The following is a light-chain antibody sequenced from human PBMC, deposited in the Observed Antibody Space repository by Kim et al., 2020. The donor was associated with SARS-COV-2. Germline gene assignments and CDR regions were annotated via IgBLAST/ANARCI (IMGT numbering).Light chain of an antibody. Sequence: QRVTISCTGSRSNIGAGYDVHWYQQLPGTAPKRLIYGNSNRPSGVPDRFSGSKSGTSASLAITGLQAEDEADYYCQSYDSSLSGVVFGGGTQLTVL. J-gene: IGLJ2*01. V-gene: IGLV1-40*01. CDR3: QSYDSSLSGVV. CDR1: RSNIGAGYD. CDR2: GNS.